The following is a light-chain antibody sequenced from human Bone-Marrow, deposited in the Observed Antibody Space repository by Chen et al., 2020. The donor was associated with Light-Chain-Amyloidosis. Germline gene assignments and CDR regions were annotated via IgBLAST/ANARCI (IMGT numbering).Light chain of an antibody. CDR1: NRGSTS. V-gene: IGLV3-21*02. CDR3: QVWDRSSDHPV. CDR2: DDS. J-gene: IGLJ3*02. Sequence: SYVLTQPSSGSVAPGQTATIACGGNNRGSTSVHWYQQTPGQAPLLVVYDDSDRPSGTPERLSGSNSGNAATLTISRVEAGDEADYYCQVWDRSSDHPVFGGGTKLTVL.